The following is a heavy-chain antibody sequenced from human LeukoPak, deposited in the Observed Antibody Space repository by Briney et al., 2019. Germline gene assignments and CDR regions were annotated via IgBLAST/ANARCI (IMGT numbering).Heavy chain of an antibody. Sequence: GGSLRLSCAASGFTFSSYGMTWVRQAPGKGLEWVSYISSSSSTIYYADSVKGRFTISRDNAKNSLYLQLNSLRAEDTAVYYCARTDSGYDADAFDVWGQGTMVTVSS. J-gene: IGHJ3*01. CDR1: GFTFSSYG. CDR3: ARTDSGYDADAFDV. V-gene: IGHV3-48*01. CDR2: ISSSSSTI. D-gene: IGHD5-12*01.